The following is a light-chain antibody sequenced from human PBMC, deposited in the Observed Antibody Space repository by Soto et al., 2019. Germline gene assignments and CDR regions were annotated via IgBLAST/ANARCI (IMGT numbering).Light chain of an antibody. V-gene: IGKV3-15*01. Sequence: DIVITQSPATLSVAPGERVTFSCRASQGVSRKLAWYQHKPGQAPRLLISGASTGATGIPARFSGSGSGTEFNLTISSLQSEDFGVYYCQQYNNWPRATFGGGTKVDI. J-gene: IGKJ4*01. CDR1: QGVSRK. CDR3: QQYNNWPRAT. CDR2: GAS.